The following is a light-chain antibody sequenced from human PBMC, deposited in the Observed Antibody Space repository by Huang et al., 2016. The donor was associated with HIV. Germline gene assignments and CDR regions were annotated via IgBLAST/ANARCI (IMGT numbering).Light chain of an antibody. CDR3: QQRSNWLT. J-gene: IGKJ4*01. CDR1: QSVSRY. CDR2: EAS. V-gene: IGKV3-11*01. Sequence: EIVLTQSPATLSLSPGERATLSCRASQSVSRYLAWSQQKPGQAPGLLIYEASNRATGSPARFSGSGSGTDFTLTISSLEPEDFAVYYCQQRSNWLTVGGGTKVEIK.